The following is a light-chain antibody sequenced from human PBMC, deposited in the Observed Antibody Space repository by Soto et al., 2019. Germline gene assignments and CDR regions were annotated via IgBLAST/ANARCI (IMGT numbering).Light chain of an antibody. J-gene: IGLJ3*02. V-gene: IGLV1-47*01. CDR3: AAWDDSLSGNWV. CDR2: RNN. CDR1: SSNIGSNY. Sequence: QSVLTQPPSASGTPGQRVTISCSGSSSNIGSNYVYWYQQLPGTAPKLLIYRNNQRPSGVPDRFSGSKSGTSASLAISGLRSEDEADYYCAAWDDSLSGNWVFGGGATVTVL.